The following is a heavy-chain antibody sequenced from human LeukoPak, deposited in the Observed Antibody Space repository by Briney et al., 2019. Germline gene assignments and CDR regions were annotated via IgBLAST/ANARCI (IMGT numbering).Heavy chain of an antibody. J-gene: IGHJ6*04. V-gene: IGHV3-7*01. Sequence: GGSLRLSCAASEFTFSNYWMSWVRQAPGKGLEWVANIKEDGSEKYYVDSVKGRFTISRDNAKNSLYLQMNGLRAEDTAVYYCAELGITMIGGVWGKGTTVTISS. CDR2: IKEDGSEK. CDR3: AELGITMIGGV. CDR1: EFTFSNYW. D-gene: IGHD3-10*02.